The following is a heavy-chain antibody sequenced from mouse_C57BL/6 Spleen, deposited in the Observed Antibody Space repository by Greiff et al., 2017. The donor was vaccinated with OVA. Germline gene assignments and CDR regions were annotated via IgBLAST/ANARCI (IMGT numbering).Heavy chain of an antibody. CDR2: IDPSDSYT. CDR3: ARHFITWYYFDY. CDR1: GYTFTSYW. J-gene: IGHJ2*01. Sequence: QVQLQQPGAELVMPGASVKLSCKASGYTFTSYWMHWVKQRPGQGLEWIGEIDPSDSYTNYNQKFKGKSTLTVDKSSSTAYMQLSSLTSEDSAVYYCARHFITWYYFDYWGQGTTLTVSS. V-gene: IGHV1-69*01. D-gene: IGHD1-1*01.